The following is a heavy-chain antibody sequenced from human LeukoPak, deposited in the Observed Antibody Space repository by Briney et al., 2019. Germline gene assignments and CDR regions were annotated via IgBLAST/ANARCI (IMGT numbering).Heavy chain of an antibody. D-gene: IGHD2-2*02. J-gene: IGHJ4*02. V-gene: IGHV4-39*01. Sequence: SETLSLTCTVSGGSISSSTYYWGWIRQPPGKGLEWIGSIYYSGSTYYNPSLKSRVTISVDTSKNQFSLKLSSVTAADTAVYYCAGSYTLPYYFDYWGQGILVTVSS. CDR3: AGSYTLPYYFDY. CDR1: GGSISSSTYY. CDR2: IYYSGST.